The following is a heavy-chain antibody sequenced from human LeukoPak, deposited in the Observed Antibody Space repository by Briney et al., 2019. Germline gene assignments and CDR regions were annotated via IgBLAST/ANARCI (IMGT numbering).Heavy chain of an antibody. J-gene: IGHJ3*02. CDR2: INQDGSEK. Sequence: SGGSLRLSCAASGFTFSYYWMSWVRQAPGKGLEWVANINQDGSEKYYVDSVKGRFTISRDNAKNSLYLQMNSLRAEDTAVYYCARDDGAGGAFDIWGQGTMVTVSS. CDR1: GFTFSYYW. CDR3: ARDDGAGGAFDI. V-gene: IGHV3-7*05. D-gene: IGHD3-10*01.